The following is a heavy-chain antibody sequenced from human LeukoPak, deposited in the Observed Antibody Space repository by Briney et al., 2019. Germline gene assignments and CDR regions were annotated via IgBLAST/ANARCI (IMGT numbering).Heavy chain of an antibody. CDR1: GGTFSSYA. D-gene: IGHD3-22*01. CDR3: ARDMDSGYYYDSSGPGDY. J-gene: IGHJ4*02. Sequence: SVKVSCKASGGTFSSYAISWVRQAPGQGLEWMGGIIPIFGTANYAQKFQGRVTITADESTSTAYMELSSLRSEDTAVYYCARDMDSGYYYDSSGPGDYWGQGTLVTVSS. V-gene: IGHV1-69*13. CDR2: IIPIFGTA.